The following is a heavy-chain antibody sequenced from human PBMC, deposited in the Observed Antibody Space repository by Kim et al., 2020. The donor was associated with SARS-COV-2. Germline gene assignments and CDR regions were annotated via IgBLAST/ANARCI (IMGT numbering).Heavy chain of an antibody. CDR3: AREAVAGPKISYFDY. D-gene: IGHD6-19*01. J-gene: IGHJ4*02. CDR2: IYYSGST. Sequence: SETLSLTCTVSGGSVSSGSYYWSWIRQPPGKGLEWIGYIYYSGSTNYNPSLKSRVTISVDTSKNQFSLKLSSVTAADTAVYYCAREAVAGPKISYFDYWGQGTLVTVSS. CDR1: GGSVSSGSYY. V-gene: IGHV4-61*01.